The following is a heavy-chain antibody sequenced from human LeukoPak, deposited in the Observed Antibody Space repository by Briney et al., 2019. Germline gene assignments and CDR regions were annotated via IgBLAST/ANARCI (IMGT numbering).Heavy chain of an antibody. D-gene: IGHD1-1*01. CDR3: VRQRTPHGNFDY. J-gene: IGHJ4*02. V-gene: IGHV3-13*01. Sequence: GGSLRLSCATSGFTFSNHAMHWVRQASGKGLEWVSAIGTAGDTFYPDSVKGRFTISRENAKNSLSLQMNSLRAEDTAVYYCVRQRTPHGNFDYWGQGTLVAVSS. CDR1: GFTFSNHA. CDR2: IGTAGDT.